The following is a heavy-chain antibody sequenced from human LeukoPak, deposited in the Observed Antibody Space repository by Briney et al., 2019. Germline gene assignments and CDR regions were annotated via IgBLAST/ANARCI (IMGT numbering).Heavy chain of an antibody. CDR1: GGTFSSYA. D-gene: IGHD1-7*01. CDR2: IIPIFGTA. V-gene: IGHV1-69*13. CDR3: ARDADKSYDWNYDLNWFDP. Sequence: GASVKVSCKASGGTFSSYAISWVRQAPGQGLEWMGGIIPIFGTANYAQKFQGRVTITADESTSTAYMELSSLRSEDTAVYYCARDADKSYDWNYDLNWFDPWGQGTLVTVSS. J-gene: IGHJ5*02.